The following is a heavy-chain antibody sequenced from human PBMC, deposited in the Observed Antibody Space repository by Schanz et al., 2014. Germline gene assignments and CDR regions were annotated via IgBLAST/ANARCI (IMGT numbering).Heavy chain of an antibody. D-gene: IGHD5-18*01. CDR1: GFTFTTNA. Sequence: VQLVESGGGVVQPGGSLRLSCAASGFTFTTNAMSWVRQAPGKGLEWVSAISGSGETTYYADSVKGRFTISRDNSKNALYLQMNSLRAEDTAVYYCARDGYRNGRPFDHWGQGTRVTVSA. CDR3: ARDGYRNGRPFDH. CDR2: ISGSGETT. J-gene: IGHJ4*02. V-gene: IGHV3-23*04.